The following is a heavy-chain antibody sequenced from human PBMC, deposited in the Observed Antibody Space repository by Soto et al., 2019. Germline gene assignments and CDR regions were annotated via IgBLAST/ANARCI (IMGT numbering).Heavy chain of an antibody. CDR2: ISWDGGST. Sequence: PGGSLRLSCAASGFTFDDYTMHWVRQAPGKGLEWVSLISWDGGSTYYADSVKGRFTISRDNSKNSLYLQMNSLRTEDTALYYCAKDVYNWNDGPDAFDIWGQGTMVTVSS. J-gene: IGHJ3*02. V-gene: IGHV3-43*01. CDR1: GFTFDDYT. CDR3: AKDVYNWNDGPDAFDI. D-gene: IGHD1-20*01.